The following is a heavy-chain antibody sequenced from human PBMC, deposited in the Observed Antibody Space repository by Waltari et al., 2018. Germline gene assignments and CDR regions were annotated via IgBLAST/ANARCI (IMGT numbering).Heavy chain of an antibody. CDR3: AREGKPSAISY. CDR2: SWHDGNNK. Sequence: QVQLAESGGGVVQPGRSLRLSCAASGFACSTYAMHWVRQAPGKGMEWVADSWHDGNNKYYSDSVKGRFTISRDNSKNTLYLQMNSLRAEDTAVYYCAREGKPSAISYWGQGTLVAVSS. V-gene: IGHV3-33*01. J-gene: IGHJ4*02. D-gene: IGHD2-2*01. CDR1: GFACSTYA.